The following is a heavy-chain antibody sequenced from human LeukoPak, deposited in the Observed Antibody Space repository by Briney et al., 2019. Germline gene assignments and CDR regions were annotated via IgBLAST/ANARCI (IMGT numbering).Heavy chain of an antibody. CDR1: GFTFSSYA. CDR3: ARGGGLRAYYFDY. Sequence: GGSLRLSCAASGFTFSSYAMHWVPQAPGKGLEGVAVISYDGSNKYYADSVKGRFTISRDNSKNTLYLQMNSLRAEDTAVYYCARGGGLRAYYFDYWGQGTLVTVSS. J-gene: IGHJ4*02. V-gene: IGHV3-30*04. D-gene: IGHD5-24*01. CDR2: ISYDGSNK.